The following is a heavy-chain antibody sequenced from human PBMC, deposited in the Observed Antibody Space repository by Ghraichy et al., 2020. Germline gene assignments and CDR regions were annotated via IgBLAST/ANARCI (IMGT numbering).Heavy chain of an antibody. J-gene: IGHJ3*02. V-gene: IGHV3-23*01. CDR3: AKDFYDFLSGFHAPHVFDI. D-gene: IGHD3-3*01. Sequence: LSLTCAASGFTFSKYAMSWVRQAPGKGLEWVSSFSGNGYSTYYADSVKGRFTISRDNSKNTLYLQMNSLSADDTAVYYCAKDFYDFLSGFHAPHVFDIWGQGTVVTVSS. CDR2: FSGNGYST. CDR1: GFTFSKYA.